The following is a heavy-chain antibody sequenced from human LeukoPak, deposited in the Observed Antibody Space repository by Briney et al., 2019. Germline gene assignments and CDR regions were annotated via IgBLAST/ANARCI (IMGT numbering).Heavy chain of an antibody. D-gene: IGHD5-18*01. V-gene: IGHV3-48*01. CDR3: ARGGYSYDLDY. Sequence: PGGSLRLSCAASGFTFSSYSMNWVRQAPGKGLEWVSYISSSGSTIYYADSVKGRFTISRDNAKNSLYLQMNSLRAEDTAVYYCARGGYSYDLDYWGQGTLVTVSS. CDR2: ISSSGSTI. CDR1: GFTFSSYS. J-gene: IGHJ4*02.